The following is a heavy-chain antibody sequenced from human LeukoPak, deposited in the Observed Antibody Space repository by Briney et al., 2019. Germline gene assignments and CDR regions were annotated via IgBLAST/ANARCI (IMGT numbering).Heavy chain of an antibody. CDR3: ARARSNYGRNDY. D-gene: IGHD4-11*01. CDR2: ISGSGGVT. Sequence: GGSLRLSCAASGFTFSSYSMNWVRQAPGKGLEWISGISGSGGVTYYADSVKGRFTISRDNSKNTLYVQMNSLRAEDTAVYYCARARSNYGRNDYWGQGTLVTVSS. CDR1: GFTFSSYS. V-gene: IGHV3-23*01. J-gene: IGHJ4*02.